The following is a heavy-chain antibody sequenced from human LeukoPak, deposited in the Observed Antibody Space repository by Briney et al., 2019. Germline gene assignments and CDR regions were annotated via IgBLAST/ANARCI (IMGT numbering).Heavy chain of an antibody. CDR1: GGSFSGYY. V-gene: IGHV4-34*01. CDR3: ARDRSLSEVDY. Sequence: SETLSLTCAVYGGSFSGYYWSWIRQPPGKGLEWIGEINHSGSTNYNPSLKSRVTISVDTSKNQFSLKLSSVTAADTAVYYCARDRSLSEVDYWGQGTLVTVSS. CDR2: INHSGST. D-gene: IGHD1-26*01. J-gene: IGHJ4*02.